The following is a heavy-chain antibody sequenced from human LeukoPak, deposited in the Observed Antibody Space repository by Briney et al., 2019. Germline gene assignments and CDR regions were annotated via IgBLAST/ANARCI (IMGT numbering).Heavy chain of an antibody. V-gene: IGHV4-38-2*02. J-gene: IGHJ5*02. Sequence: PSETLSLTCTVSGYSISSGYYWGWIRQPPGKGLEWIGSIYHSGSTYYNPSLKSRVTISVDTSKNQFSLKLSSVTAADTAVYYCARRRYSYGYRGSDWFDPWGQGTLVTVSS. D-gene: IGHD5-18*01. CDR3: ARRRYSYGYRGSDWFDP. CDR1: GYSISSGYY. CDR2: IYHSGST.